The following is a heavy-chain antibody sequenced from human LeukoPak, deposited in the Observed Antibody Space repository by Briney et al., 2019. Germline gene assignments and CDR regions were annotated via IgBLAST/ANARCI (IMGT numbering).Heavy chain of an antibody. CDR1: GYTFTSYG. CDR3: ARDRRGSSGYYSPRRGMDV. V-gene: IGHV1-18*01. CDR2: ISAYNGNT. Sequence: ASVKVSCKASGYTFTSYGISWVRQAPGQGLEWMGWISAYNGNTNYAQKLQGRVTMTTDTSTSTAYMELRSLRSDDTAVYYCARDRRGSSGYYSPRRGMDVWGQGTTVTVSS. D-gene: IGHD3-22*01. J-gene: IGHJ6*02.